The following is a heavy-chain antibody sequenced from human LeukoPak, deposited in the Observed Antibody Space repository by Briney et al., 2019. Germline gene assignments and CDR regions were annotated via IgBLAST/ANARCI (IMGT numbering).Heavy chain of an antibody. Sequence: GGSLRLSCAASGFTFSSYGMHRVRQAPGKGLEWVAVIWYDGSNKYYADSVKGRFTISRDNSKNTLYLQMNSLRAEDTAVYYCARDRAFRSSSSVAGYYIDYWGQGTLVTVSS. CDR1: GFTFSSYG. D-gene: IGHD6-6*01. J-gene: IGHJ4*02. V-gene: IGHV3-33*01. CDR2: IWYDGSNK. CDR3: ARDRAFRSSSSVAGYYIDY.